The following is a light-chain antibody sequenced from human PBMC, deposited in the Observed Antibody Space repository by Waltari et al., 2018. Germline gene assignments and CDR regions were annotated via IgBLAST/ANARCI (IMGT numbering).Light chain of an antibody. CDR1: QSVSSN. CDR2: GAS. V-gene: IGKV3-15*01. Sequence: EIVMTQSPATLSVSPGERATLSCRASQSVSSNLAWYQQKPGLAPRLLFYGASTRATGIPARFSGSGSGTEFTLTIGSLQSEDFAVYYCQQYNNWPWTFGQGTKVEIK. CDR3: QQYNNWPWT. J-gene: IGKJ1*01.